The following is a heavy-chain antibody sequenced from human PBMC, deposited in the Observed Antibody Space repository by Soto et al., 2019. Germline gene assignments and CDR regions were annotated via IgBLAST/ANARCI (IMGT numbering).Heavy chain of an antibody. D-gene: IGHD1-26*01. Sequence: QVQLVQSGAEVKKPGASVKVSCKASGYTFTGHYIHWVRQAPEQGPEWMGEIGPETGATRYAQKFQGRVTMTRDMSITTVYMELNNLSPDDTAVYYCGRGRSGQIVVFYGGQGTPVTVSS. J-gene: IGHJ4*02. CDR2: IGPETGAT. CDR1: GYTFTGHY. V-gene: IGHV1-2*02. CDR3: GRGRSGQIVVFY.